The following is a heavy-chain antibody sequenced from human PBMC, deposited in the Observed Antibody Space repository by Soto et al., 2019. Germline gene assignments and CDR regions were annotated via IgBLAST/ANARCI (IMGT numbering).Heavy chain of an antibody. V-gene: IGHV4-59*01. D-gene: IGHD3-10*01. J-gene: IGHJ5*02. CDR3: ARDGMVRGVIPPGWFDP. CDR2: IYYSGST. CDR1: GGSISSYC. Sequence: SETLSLTCTVSGGSISSYCWSWIRQPPGKGLEWIGYIYYSGSTNYNPSLKSRVTISVDTSKNQFSLKLSSVTAADTAVYYCARDGMVRGVIPPGWFDPWGQGTLVTVSS.